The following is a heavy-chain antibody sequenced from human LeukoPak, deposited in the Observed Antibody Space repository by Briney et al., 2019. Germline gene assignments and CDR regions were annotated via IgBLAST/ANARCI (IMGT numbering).Heavy chain of an antibody. CDR2: INPNSGGT. Sequence: ASVKVSCKASGYTFTGYYMHWVRQAPGQGLEWMGWINPNSGGTNYAQKFQGWVTMTRDTSISTAYMELSRLRSDDTAVYYCARDIGGRYSWYYFDYWGRGALVTVSS. CDR3: ARDIGGRYSWYYFDY. CDR1: GYTFTGYY. D-gene: IGHD2-8*01. V-gene: IGHV1-2*04. J-gene: IGHJ4*02.